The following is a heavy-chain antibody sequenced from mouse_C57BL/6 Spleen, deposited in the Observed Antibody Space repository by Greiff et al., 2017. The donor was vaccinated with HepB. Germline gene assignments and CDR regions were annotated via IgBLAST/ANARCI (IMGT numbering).Heavy chain of an antibody. CDR3: ARERIYYDYDGFAY. J-gene: IGHJ3*01. D-gene: IGHD2-4*01. Sequence: VQLQQSGAELVRPGASVKLSCKASGYTFTDYYINWVKQRPGQGLEWIARIYPGSGNTYYNEKFKGKATLTAEKSSSTAYMQLSSLTSEDSAVYFCARERIYYDYDGFAYWGQGTLVTVSA. V-gene: IGHV1-76*01. CDR2: IYPGSGNT. CDR1: GYTFTDYY.